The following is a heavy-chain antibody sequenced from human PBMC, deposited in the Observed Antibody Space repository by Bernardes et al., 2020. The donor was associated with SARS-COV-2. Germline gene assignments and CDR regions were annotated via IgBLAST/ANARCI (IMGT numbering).Heavy chain of an antibody. CDR2: IYSGGSS. D-gene: IGHD2-21*02. Sequence: SETLSLTCTVTGCSISRSNYYWGWLRQPPGKGLEWLGSIYSGGSSYSNSSLQSRVTESVVTAKNQYSLRLSFVTAADTAVYYFAGSSCGIDCYIGGLRSWDYGMDGWGQGHTVTV. CDR3: AGSSCGIDCYIGGLRSWDYGMDG. J-gene: IGHJ6*02. V-gene: IGHV4-39*01. CDR1: GCSISRSNYY.